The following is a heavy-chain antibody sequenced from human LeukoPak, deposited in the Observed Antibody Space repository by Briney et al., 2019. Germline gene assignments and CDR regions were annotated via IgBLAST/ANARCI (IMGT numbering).Heavy chain of an antibody. CDR3: ARDRRFSWVAAAGFDY. Sequence: ASVKVSCKASGYTFTSYGISWVRQAPGQGLEWMGWISANNGNTNYAQKLQGRVTMTTDTSTSTAYMELRSLRSDDTAVYYCARDRRFSWVAAAGFDYRGQGTLVTVSS. CDR1: GYTFTSYG. J-gene: IGHJ4*02. V-gene: IGHV1-18*01. CDR2: ISANNGNT. D-gene: IGHD6-13*01.